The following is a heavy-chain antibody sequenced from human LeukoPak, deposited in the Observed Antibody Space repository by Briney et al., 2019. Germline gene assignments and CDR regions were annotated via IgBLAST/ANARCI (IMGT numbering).Heavy chain of an antibody. CDR3: ARAPSEIGGYYPEYFRH. CDR2: IKSDGST. D-gene: IGHD3-22*01. J-gene: IGHJ1*01. Sequence: GGSLRLSCAASGFTFSSSWMHWVRHAPGKGLVWVSRIKSDGSTNYADSVKGRFTISRDNAKNTVSLQMNSLRAEDTGVYYCARAPSEIGGYYPEYFRHWGQGTLVTVSS. CDR1: GFTFSSSW. V-gene: IGHV3-74*01.